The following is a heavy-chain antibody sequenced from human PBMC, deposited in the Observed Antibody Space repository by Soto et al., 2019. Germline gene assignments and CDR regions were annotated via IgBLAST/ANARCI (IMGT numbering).Heavy chain of an antibody. V-gene: IGHV3-30-3*01. CDR2: ISYDGSNK. J-gene: IGHJ4*02. D-gene: IGHD2-21*02. Sequence: GGSLRLSCAASGFTFSSYAMHWVRQAPGKGLEWVAVISYDGSNKYYADSVKGRFTISRDNSKNTLYLQMNSLRAEDTAVYYCARDRPVVVTATFHYWGQGTLVTVSS. CDR1: GFTFSSYA. CDR3: ARDRPVVVTATFHY.